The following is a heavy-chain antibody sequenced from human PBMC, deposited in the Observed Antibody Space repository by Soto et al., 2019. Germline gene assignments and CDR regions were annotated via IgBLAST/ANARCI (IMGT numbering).Heavy chain of an antibody. J-gene: IGHJ4*02. CDR2: VVHWGTI. D-gene: IGHD6-19*01. V-gene: IGHV4-4*02. CDR1: GASISDNNW. CDR3: ARHVAVPGWRGVDL. Sequence: QVQLQESVPGLVKRSGTVSLTCAVSGASISDNNWWSWVSQPPGKGLECIAEVVHWGTINYNTSLRSRVTIWMDRTNNQISLTLSSVTAADSALYVCARHVAVPGWRGVDLWGQASRVPVSP.